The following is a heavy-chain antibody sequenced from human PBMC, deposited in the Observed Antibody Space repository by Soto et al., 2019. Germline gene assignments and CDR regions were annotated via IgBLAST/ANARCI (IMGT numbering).Heavy chain of an antibody. V-gene: IGHV1-69*06. CDR3: ARGIVVVVAATTDYYYYGMDV. CDR2: IIPIFGTA. Sequence: ASVKVSCKASGGTFSSYAISWVRQAPGQGLEWMGRIIPIFGTANYAQKFQGRVTITADKSTSTAYMELSSLRSEDTAVYYCARGIVVVVAATTDYYYYGMDVWGQGTTVTVS. D-gene: IGHD2-15*01. CDR1: GGTFSSYA. J-gene: IGHJ6*02.